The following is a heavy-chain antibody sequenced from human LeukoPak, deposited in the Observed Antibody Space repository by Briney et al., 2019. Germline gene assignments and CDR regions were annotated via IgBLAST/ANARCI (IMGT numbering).Heavy chain of an antibody. CDR1: GGSFSGYC. Sequence: PSETLSLTCAVYGGSFSGYCWSWIRQPPGKGLEWIGEINHSGSTNYNPSLKSRVTISVDTSKNQFSLKLSSVTAADTAVYYCARGAHGYSYGYRYYYYGMDVWGQGTTVTVSS. V-gene: IGHV4-34*01. J-gene: IGHJ6*02. CDR2: INHSGST. CDR3: ARGAHGYSYGYRYYYYGMDV. D-gene: IGHD5-18*01.